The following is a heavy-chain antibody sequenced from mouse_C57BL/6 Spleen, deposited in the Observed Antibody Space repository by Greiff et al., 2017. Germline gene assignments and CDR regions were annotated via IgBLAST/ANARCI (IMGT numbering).Heavy chain of an antibody. V-gene: IGHV1-22*01. Sequence: VQLKESGPELVKPGASVKMSCKASGYTFTDYNMHWVKQSHGKSLEWIGYLNPNNGGTSYNQKFKGQATLTVNKSSSTAYMELRSLTSEDSAVYYCASWGAMGYWGQGTSVTVSA. CDR1: GYTFTDYN. CDR2: LNPNNGGT. CDR3: ASWGAMGY. J-gene: IGHJ4*01.